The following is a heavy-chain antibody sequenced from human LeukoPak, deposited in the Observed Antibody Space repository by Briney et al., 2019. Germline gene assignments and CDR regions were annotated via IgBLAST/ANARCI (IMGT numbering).Heavy chain of an antibody. Sequence: GGSLRLSCAASGFTFSSYSMNWVRQAPGKGLEWVSSISSSSSYIYYADSVKGRFTISRDNAKNSLYLQMNSPRAEDTAVYYCARDSRPDITMIVPDAFDIWGQGTMVTVSS. V-gene: IGHV3-21*01. J-gene: IGHJ3*02. CDR1: GFTFSSYS. CDR2: ISSSSSYI. D-gene: IGHD3-22*01. CDR3: ARDSRPDITMIVPDAFDI.